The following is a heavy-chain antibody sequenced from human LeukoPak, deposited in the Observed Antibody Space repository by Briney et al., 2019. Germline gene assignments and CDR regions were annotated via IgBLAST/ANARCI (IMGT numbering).Heavy chain of an antibody. CDR1: GGSISSYY. CDR3: ARVKSSTRGPYYHYYMDV. V-gene: IGHV4-4*07. Sequence: PSETLSLTCTVSGGSISSYYWSWIRQPAGKELEWIGRIDTSGSIIYNPSLKSRVTISVDTSKNQLSLKVSSVTAADTAVYYCARVKSSTRGPYYHYYMDVWGKGTTVIVSS. J-gene: IGHJ6*03. D-gene: IGHD3-10*01. CDR2: IDTSGSI.